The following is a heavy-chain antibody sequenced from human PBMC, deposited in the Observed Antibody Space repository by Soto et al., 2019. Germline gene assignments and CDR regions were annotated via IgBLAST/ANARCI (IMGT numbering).Heavy chain of an antibody. CDR1: GGSISSSNW. CDR2: IFHSGST. V-gene: IGHV4-4*02. Sequence: SETLSLTCAVSGGSISSSNWWSWVRQPPGKGLEWIGEIFHSGSTDYNPSLKSRVTISVDKSKNQFSLKLSSVTAADTAVYYCARVKASGVNFDYWGQGTLVTVSS. J-gene: IGHJ4*02. D-gene: IGHD3-10*01. CDR3: ARVKASGVNFDY.